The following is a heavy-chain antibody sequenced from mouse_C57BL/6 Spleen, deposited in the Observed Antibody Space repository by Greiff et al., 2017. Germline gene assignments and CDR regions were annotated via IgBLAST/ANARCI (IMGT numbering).Heavy chain of an antibody. CDR3: AIRGYGNTHYYAMDY. CDR1: GFTFSDYG. CDR2: ISSGSSTI. D-gene: IGHD2-1*01. V-gene: IGHV5-17*01. J-gene: IGHJ4*01. Sequence: EVQVVESGGGLVKPGGSLKLSCAASGFTFSDYGMHWVRQAPEKGLEWVAYISSGSSTIYYADTVKGRFTISRDNAKNTLFLIMTSLRYEDTDMYYGAIRGYGNTHYYAMDYWGQGTSVTVSS.